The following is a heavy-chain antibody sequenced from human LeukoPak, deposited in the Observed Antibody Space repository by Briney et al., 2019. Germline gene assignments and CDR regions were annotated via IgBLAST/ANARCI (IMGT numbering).Heavy chain of an antibody. Sequence: PSETLSLTCTVSGGSVSSGSYYCTWIRQPPGKGLEWIGDIYYSGSTNYNPSLKGRLTISLDTSKNQFSLKLTSVTAADTAVYYCATGGYNYGYYYFDYWGQGTLVTVSS. J-gene: IGHJ4*02. CDR3: ATGGYNYGYYYFDY. V-gene: IGHV4-61*01. CDR1: GGSVSSGSYY. CDR2: IYYSGST. D-gene: IGHD5-18*01.